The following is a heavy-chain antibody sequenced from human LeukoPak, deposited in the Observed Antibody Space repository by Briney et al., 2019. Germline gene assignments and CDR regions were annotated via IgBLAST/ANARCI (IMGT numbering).Heavy chain of an antibody. Sequence: QPGGSLRLSYAASGFTFSSYAMSWVRQAPGKGLEWVSAISGSGGSTYYADSVKGRFTISRDNSKNTLYLQMNSLRAEDTAVYYCAKAGVTEYSSGPYNWFDPWGQGTLVTISS. CDR1: GFTFSSYA. V-gene: IGHV3-23*01. J-gene: IGHJ5*02. D-gene: IGHD6-19*01. CDR3: AKAGVTEYSSGPYNWFDP. CDR2: ISGSGGST.